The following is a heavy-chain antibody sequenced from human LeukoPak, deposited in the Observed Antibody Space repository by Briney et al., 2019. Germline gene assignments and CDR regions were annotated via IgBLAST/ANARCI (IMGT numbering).Heavy chain of an antibody. J-gene: IGHJ4*02. CDR2: IHATGST. V-gene: IGHV4-4*08. D-gene: IGHD5-24*01. CDR1: GGSVKTYY. Sequence: SETLSLTCAVSGGSVKTYYWSWIRQSPERGLQWIGFIHATGSTNTFPSLKSRVAISLDTSTNQFSLRLKSVTAADTAVYYCARHSARGYNYIDFWGRGTLVTVSS. CDR3: ARHSARGYNYIDF.